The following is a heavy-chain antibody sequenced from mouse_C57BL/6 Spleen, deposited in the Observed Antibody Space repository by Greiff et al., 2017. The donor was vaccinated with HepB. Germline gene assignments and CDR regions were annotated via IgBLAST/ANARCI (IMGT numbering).Heavy chain of an antibody. CDR3: ARSRGPAYGSPAWFAY. CDR2: IDPNSGGT. V-gene: IGHV1-72*01. CDR1: GYTFTSYW. D-gene: IGHD1-1*01. J-gene: IGHJ3*01. Sequence: QVQLQQPGAELVKPGASVKLSCKASGYTFTSYWMHWVKQRPGRGLEWIGRIDPNSGGTKYNEKFKSKATLTVDKPSSTAYMQLSSLTSEDSAVYYCARSRGPAYGSPAWFAYWGQGTLVTVSA.